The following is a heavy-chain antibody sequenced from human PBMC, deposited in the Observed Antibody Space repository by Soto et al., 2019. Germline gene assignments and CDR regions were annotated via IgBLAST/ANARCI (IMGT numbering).Heavy chain of an antibody. D-gene: IGHD2-2*01. V-gene: IGHV1-18*01. CDR2: ISVYNGNT. J-gene: IGHJ4*02. CDR3: ARPHCSITSCYALFDY. Sequence: ASVKVSCKASGYTFTSYGISWVRQAPGQGLEWMGWISVYNGNTNYAEKLQGRVTMTTDTSTSTAYMELRSLRSDDTAVYYCARPHCSITSCYALFDYWGQGTLVTVSS. CDR1: GYTFTSYG.